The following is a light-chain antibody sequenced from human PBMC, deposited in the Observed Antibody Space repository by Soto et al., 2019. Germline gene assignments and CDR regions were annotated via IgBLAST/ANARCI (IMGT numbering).Light chain of an antibody. Sequence: QSALTQPASVSGSPGQSITISCTGTSSDVGIYNLVSWYQQHPGKAPKLMIYEVSKRPSGVSNRFSGSKSGNTASLTISGLQAEDEADYYCCSYAGSSTFEWVFGGWTKVTVL. CDR1: SSDVGIYNL. J-gene: IGLJ3*02. V-gene: IGLV2-23*02. CDR3: CSYAGSSTFEWV. CDR2: EVS.